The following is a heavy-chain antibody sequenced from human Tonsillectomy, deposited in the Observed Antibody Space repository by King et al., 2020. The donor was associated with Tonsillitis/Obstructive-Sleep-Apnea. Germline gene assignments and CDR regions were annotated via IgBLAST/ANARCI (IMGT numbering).Heavy chain of an antibody. CDR3: ARASVAAAADDY. D-gene: IGHD6-13*01. CDR1: GFTFSSYS. J-gene: IGHJ4*02. Sequence: QLVQSGGGLVKPGGSLRLSCAASGFTFSSYSMNWVRQAPGKGLEWVSSISSSTSYIYYADSVKGRFTISRDNAKNSLYLQMNSLRAEDTAVYYCARASVAAAADDYWGQGTLVTVSS. CDR2: ISSSTSYI. V-gene: IGHV3-21*01.